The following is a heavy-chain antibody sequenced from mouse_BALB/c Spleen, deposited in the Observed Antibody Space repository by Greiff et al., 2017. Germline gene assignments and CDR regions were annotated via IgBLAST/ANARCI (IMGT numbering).Heavy chain of an antibody. CDR1: GYTFTSYW. CDR2: IYPGNSDT. J-gene: IGHJ3*01. Sequence: VQLQQSGTVLARPGASVKMSCKASGYTFTSYWMHWVKQRPGQGLEWIGAIYPGNSDTSYNQKFKGKAKLTAVTSTSTAYMELSSLTNEDSAVYYCTRDYYGSSYEAYWGQGTLVTVSA. V-gene: IGHV1-5*01. D-gene: IGHD1-1*01. CDR3: TRDYYGSSYEAY.